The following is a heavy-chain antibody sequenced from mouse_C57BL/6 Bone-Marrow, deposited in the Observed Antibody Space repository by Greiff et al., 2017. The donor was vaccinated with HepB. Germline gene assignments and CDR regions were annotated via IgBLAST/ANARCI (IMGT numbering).Heavy chain of an antibody. CDR2: IDPSDSYT. Sequence: QVQLQQPGAELVKPGASVKLSCKASGYTFTSYWMQWVKQRPGQGLEWIGEIDPSDSYTNYNQKFKGKATLTVDTSSSTAYMQLSSLTSEDSAVYYCARDGSWLRGRDYFGYWGQGTTVTVSS. CDR1: GYTFTSYW. D-gene: IGHD2-2*01. V-gene: IGHV1-50*01. J-gene: IGHJ2*01. CDR3: ARDGSWLRGRDYFGY.